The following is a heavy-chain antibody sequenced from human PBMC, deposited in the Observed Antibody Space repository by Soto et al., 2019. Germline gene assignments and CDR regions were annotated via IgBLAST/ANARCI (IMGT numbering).Heavy chain of an antibody. CDR1: GITFTAYA. CDR2: ISGSGGST. Sequence: EVQLLESGGGLVQPGGSLRLSCAASGITFTAYAMSWVRQAPGKGLEWVSSISGSGGSTYYADSVKGRLTISRDNSKNTPYLQMNSLRAEDTAVYYCATIIIPAATNFYWGQGTLVTVSS. V-gene: IGHV3-23*01. J-gene: IGHJ4*02. D-gene: IGHD2-2*01. CDR3: ATIIIPAATNFY.